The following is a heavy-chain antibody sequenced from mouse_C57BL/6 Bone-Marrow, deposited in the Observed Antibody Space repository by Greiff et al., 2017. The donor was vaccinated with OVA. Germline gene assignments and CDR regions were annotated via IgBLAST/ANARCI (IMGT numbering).Heavy chain of an antibody. CDR3: ARGGPIYYGSSSWFAY. V-gene: IGHV1-81*01. CDR1: GYTFTSYG. J-gene: IGHJ3*01. CDR2: IYPRSGNT. Sequence: VKLMESGAELARPGASVKLSCKASGYTFTSYGISWVKQRTGQGLEWIGEIYPRSGNTYYNEKFKGKATLTADKSSSTAYMELRSLTSEDSAVYFCARGGPIYYGSSSWFAYWGQGTLVTVSA. D-gene: IGHD1-1*01.